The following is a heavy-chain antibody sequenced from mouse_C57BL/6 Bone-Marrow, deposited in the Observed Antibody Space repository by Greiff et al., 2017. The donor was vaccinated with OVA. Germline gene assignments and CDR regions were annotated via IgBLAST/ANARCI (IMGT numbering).Heavy chain of an antibody. CDR2: IDPSDSYT. CDR1: GYTFTSYW. D-gene: IGHD2-1*01. V-gene: IGHV1-69*01. J-gene: IGHJ2*01. CDR3: ARRGDGNYEDY. Sequence: VQLQQPGAELVMPGASVKLSCKASGYTFTSYWMHWVKQRPGQGLEWIGEIDPSDSYTNYNQKFKGKSTLTVDKSSSTAYMQLSSLTSEDSAVYYCARRGDGNYEDYWGQGTTLTVSS.